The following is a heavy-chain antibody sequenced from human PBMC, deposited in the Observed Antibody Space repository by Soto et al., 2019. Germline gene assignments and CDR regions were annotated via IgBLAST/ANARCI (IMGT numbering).Heavy chain of an antibody. D-gene: IGHD2-2*01. J-gene: IGHJ6*02. V-gene: IGHV3-49*04. CDR2: IRSKAYGGTT. CDR1: GFTFGDYA. CDR3: TRDRISQYQLLRTFYYYYGMDV. Sequence: GGSLRLSCTASGFTFGDYAMSWVRQAPGKGLEWVGFIRSKAYGGTTEYAASVKGRFTISRDDSKSIAYLQMNSLKTEDTAVYYCTRDRISQYQLLRTFYYYYGMDVWGQGTTVTVSS.